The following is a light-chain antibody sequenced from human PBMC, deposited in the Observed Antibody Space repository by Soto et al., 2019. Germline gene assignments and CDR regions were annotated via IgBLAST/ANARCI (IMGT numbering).Light chain of an antibody. CDR3: ISFTTTSTHV. J-gene: IGLJ1*01. Sequence: SALTQPASLSGSPGQSITISCTGTSSDIGAYDYVSWFQQHPGKAPKLMISEVNNRPSGVSNRFSGSKSGNTAYLTISGLQVEDEAEYFCISFTTTSTHVFGTGTKVTVL. V-gene: IGLV2-14*01. CDR1: SSDIGAYDY. CDR2: EVN.